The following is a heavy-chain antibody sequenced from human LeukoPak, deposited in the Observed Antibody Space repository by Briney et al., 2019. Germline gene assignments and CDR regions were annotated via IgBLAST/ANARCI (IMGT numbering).Heavy chain of an antibody. Sequence: ASVTVSCKASGYTFTGYYMHWVRQAPGQGLEWMGWINPNSGGTNYAQKFQGRVTMTRDTSISTAYMELSRLRSDDTAVYYCARDPFNGGDYYYYYGMDVWGQGTTVTVSS. CDR3: ARDPFNGGDYYYYYGMDV. V-gene: IGHV1-2*02. J-gene: IGHJ6*02. CDR1: GYTFTGYY. D-gene: IGHD2-8*01. CDR2: INPNSGGT.